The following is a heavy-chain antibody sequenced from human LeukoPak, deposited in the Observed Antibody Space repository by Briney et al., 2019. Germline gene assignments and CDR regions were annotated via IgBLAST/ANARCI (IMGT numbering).Heavy chain of an antibody. CDR1: GFTFSSYE. Sequence: SGGSLTLSCAASGFTFSSYEMNWLRQAPGKGLEWVSYISGSGSTIYYADSVKARFTISRDNAKNSLYLQMNSLRAENTAVYYCAELGITMIGGVWGKGTTVTISS. J-gene: IGHJ6*04. CDR3: AELGITMIGGV. V-gene: IGHV3-48*03. CDR2: ISGSGSTI. D-gene: IGHD3-10*02.